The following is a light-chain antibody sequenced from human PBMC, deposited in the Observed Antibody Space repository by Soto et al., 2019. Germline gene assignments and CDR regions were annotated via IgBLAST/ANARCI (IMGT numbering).Light chain of an antibody. V-gene: IGKV3-20*01. CDR2: GAS. CDR3: QQCGSSLFT. J-gene: IGKJ3*01. CDR1: QSVSSSY. Sequence: EIVLTQSPGTLSLSPGERATLSCRASQSVSSSYLAWYQQKPGQAPRLLIYGASSRATSIPNRFSGSGSGPDFTLAISRLEPEDFAVYYCQQCGSSLFTFGPGPKVDIK.